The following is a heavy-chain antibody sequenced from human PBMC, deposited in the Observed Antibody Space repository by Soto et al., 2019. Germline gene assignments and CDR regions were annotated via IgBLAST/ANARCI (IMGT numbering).Heavy chain of an antibody. CDR1: GFTFSSYA. CDR2: ISYDGSNK. V-gene: IGHV3-30-3*01. CDR3: ATDGEMQWLTLYYFDY. D-gene: IGHD6-19*01. J-gene: IGHJ4*02. Sequence: QVQLVQSGGGVVQPGRSLRLSCAASGFTFSSYAMHWVRQAPGKGLEWVAVISYDGSNKYYADSVKGRFTISKDNSKNALYLQIDSQRAEYTALYYCATDGEMQWLTLYYFDYWGQGTLGTVSS.